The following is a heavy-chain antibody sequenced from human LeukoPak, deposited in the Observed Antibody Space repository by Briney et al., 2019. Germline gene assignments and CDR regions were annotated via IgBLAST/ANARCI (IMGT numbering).Heavy chain of an antibody. V-gene: IGHV1-69*13. CDR2: IIPIFGTA. Sequence: SVKVSCKASGGTFSSYAISWVRQAPGQGLEWMGGIIPIFGTANYAQKFQGRVTITADESTSTAYMELSSLRSEDTAVYYCARGPIALATTSWFDPWGQGTLVAVSS. CDR1: GGTFSSYA. CDR3: ARGPIALATTSWFDP. D-gene: IGHD1-26*01. J-gene: IGHJ5*02.